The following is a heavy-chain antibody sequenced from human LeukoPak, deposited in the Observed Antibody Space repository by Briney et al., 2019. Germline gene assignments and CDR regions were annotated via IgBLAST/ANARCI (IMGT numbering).Heavy chain of an antibody. D-gene: IGHD1-26*01. CDR2: MNPNSGNT. J-gene: IGHJ5*02. CDR3: ARGRASGSYYFSSGVRPNWFDP. Sequence: ASVKVSCKASGYTFTSYDINWVRQATGQGLEWMGWMNPNSGNTGYALKFQGRVTITRNTSISTAYMELSSLRSEDTAVYYCARGRASGSYYFSSGVRPNWFDPWGQGTLVTVSS. V-gene: IGHV1-8*03. CDR1: GYTFTSYD.